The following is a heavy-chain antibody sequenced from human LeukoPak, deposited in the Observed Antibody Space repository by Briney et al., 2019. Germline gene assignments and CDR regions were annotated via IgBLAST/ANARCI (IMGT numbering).Heavy chain of an antibody. D-gene: IGHD6-13*01. CDR2: INHSGST. J-gene: IGHJ6*02. CDR1: GGSFSGYY. CDR3: ARVKMEAARDYYYYGMDV. V-gene: IGHV4-34*01. Sequence: SETLSLTCAVYGGSFSGYYWSWIRQPPGKGLEWIGEINHSGSTNYNPSLKSRVTISVDTSKNQFSLKLSSVTAADTAVYYCARVKMEAARDYYYYGMDVWGQGTTVTVSS.